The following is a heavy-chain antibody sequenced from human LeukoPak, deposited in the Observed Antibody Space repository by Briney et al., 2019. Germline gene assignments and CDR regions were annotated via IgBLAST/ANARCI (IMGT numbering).Heavy chain of an antibody. CDR2: IYYSGST. CDR1: GGSISGDY. Sequence: PSETLSLTCTVSGGSISGDYWSWLRQPPGKGLEWIGYIYYSGSTSNNPSLRSRVSISIDTSKNQFSLKLNSVTAADTAVYYCARHRFLYYFDFWGQGTLVTVSS. D-gene: IGHD3-16*01. CDR3: ARHRFLYYFDF. J-gene: IGHJ4*02. V-gene: IGHV4-59*08.